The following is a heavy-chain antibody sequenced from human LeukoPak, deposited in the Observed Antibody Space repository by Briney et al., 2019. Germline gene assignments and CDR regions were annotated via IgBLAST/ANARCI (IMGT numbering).Heavy chain of an antibody. Sequence: PSETLSLTCAVSGGSISSGGDSWSWIRQPPGKGLEWIGYIYHSGSTYYNPSLKSRVTISVDRSKNQFSLKLSSVTAADTAVYYCARGNGDYSMDYWGQGTLVTVSS. V-gene: IGHV4-30-2*01. CDR2: IYHSGST. J-gene: IGHJ4*02. CDR3: ARGNGDYSMDY. CDR1: GGSISSGGDS. D-gene: IGHD4-17*01.